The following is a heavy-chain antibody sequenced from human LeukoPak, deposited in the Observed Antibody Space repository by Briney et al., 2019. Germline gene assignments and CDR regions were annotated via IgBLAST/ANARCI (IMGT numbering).Heavy chain of an antibody. J-gene: IGHJ4*02. CDR3: AHRGVLNYFDY. CDR1: GGSISSYYW. Sequence: TLSLTCTVSGGSISSYYWSWIRQPPGKALEWLALIYWDDDKRYSPSLKSNLTITKDTSKNQVVLTMTNMDPVDTATYYCAHRGVLNYFDYWGQGTLVTVSS. D-gene: IGHD3-3*01. V-gene: IGHV2-5*08. CDR2: IYWDDDK.